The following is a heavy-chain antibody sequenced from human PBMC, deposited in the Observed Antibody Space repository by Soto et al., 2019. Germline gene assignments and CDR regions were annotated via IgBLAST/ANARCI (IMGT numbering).Heavy chain of an antibody. CDR3: AREDDVQQFYGMDV. Sequence: QVQLVESGGGVVQPGRSLRLSCEASGFTFSSYGMHWVRQAPGKGLEWVAVIWHDGSNKYYADSVKGRFTISRDNSKNTLYLQMNSLRAEDTAVYYCAREDDVQQFYGMDVWGQGTTVTVSS. CDR2: IWHDGSNK. CDR1: GFTFSSYG. J-gene: IGHJ6*02. V-gene: IGHV3-33*01. D-gene: IGHD6-13*01.